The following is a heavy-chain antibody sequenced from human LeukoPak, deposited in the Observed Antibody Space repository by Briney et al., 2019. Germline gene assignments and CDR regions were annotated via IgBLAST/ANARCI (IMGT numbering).Heavy chain of an antibody. D-gene: IGHD4-23*01. V-gene: IGHV4-59*01. J-gene: IGHJ4*02. Sequence: SETLSLTCTVSGCSLRSYYWSWIRQAPGKGLEWIGFISYSGYTSYSSSLKSRVAISVDTSKSQFSLRLSSLTAADTAIYYCARGRNDNGGMFFDSWAQGTLVTVSS. CDR3: ARGRNDNGGMFFDS. CDR2: ISYSGYT. CDR1: GCSLRSYY.